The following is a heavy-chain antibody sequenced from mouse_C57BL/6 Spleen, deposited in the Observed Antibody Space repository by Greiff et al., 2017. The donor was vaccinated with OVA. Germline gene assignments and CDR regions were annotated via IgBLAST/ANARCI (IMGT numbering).Heavy chain of an antibody. Sequence: VKLQESGPELVKPGASVKISCKASGYAFSSSWMNWVKQRPGKGLEWIGRIYPGDGDTNYNGKFKGKATLTADKSSSTAYMQLSSLTSEDSAVYFCARRGDWVFDYWGQGTTLTVSS. D-gene: IGHD4-1*01. CDR1: GYAFSSSW. V-gene: IGHV1-82*01. CDR3: ARRGDWVFDY. J-gene: IGHJ2*01. CDR2: IYPGDGDT.